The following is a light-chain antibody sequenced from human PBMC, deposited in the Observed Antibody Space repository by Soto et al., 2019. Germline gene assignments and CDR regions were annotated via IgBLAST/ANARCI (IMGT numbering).Light chain of an antibody. CDR2: KVS. J-gene: IGKJ1*01. CDR3: MQAAEFPWT. Sequence: IVMTQTPLSSPVTLGQPASISCRSSQGLVYSDGNTYLSWLQQRPGQPPRLLIYKVSNRLSGVPVRFSGSGAGTDFTLKIRRVEAEDVGLYYCMQAAEFPWTFGQGTRVEIK. CDR1: QGLVYSDGNTY. V-gene: IGKV2-24*01.